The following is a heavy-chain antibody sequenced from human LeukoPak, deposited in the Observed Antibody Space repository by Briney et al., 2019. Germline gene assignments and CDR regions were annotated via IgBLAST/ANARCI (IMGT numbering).Heavy chain of an antibody. CDR1: GGSFSGYY. CDR3: AREAQYCSGGSCYGGYFQH. J-gene: IGHJ1*01. CDR2: INHSEAT. D-gene: IGHD2-15*01. Sequence: PSETLSLTCAVYGGSFSGYYWSWIRQPPGKGLGWIGEINHSEATDYNPSFKSRVTISVDTSKNQFFLKLSSVTAADTAVYYCAREAQYCSGGSCYGGYFQHWGQGTLVTVSS. V-gene: IGHV4-34*01.